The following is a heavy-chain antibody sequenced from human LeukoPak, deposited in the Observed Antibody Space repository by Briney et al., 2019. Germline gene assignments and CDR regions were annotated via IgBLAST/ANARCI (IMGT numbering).Heavy chain of an antibody. V-gene: IGHV4-59*01. CDR2: IYYSGST. J-gene: IGHJ4*02. CDR3: ARAGYYYDSSGYYVYYFDY. CDR1: GGSISSYY. D-gene: IGHD3-22*01. Sequence: SETLSLTCTVSGGSISSYYWRWIRQPPGKGLEWIGYIYYSGSTNYNPSLKSRVTISVDTSKNQFSLKLSSVTAADTAVYYCARAGYYYDSSGYYVYYFDYWGQGTLVTVSS.